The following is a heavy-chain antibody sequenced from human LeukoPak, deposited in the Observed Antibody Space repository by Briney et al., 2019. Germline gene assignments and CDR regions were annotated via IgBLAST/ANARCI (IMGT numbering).Heavy chain of an antibody. CDR3: ALWGGGASDY. J-gene: IGHJ4*02. V-gene: IGHV3-7*01. Sequence: HPGGSLRLSCAVSGFTFSSYWMSWVRQAPGKGLEWVANIRQDGSEKYYVDSVKGRFTISRDNAKNSLYLQMNSLRAEDTAVYYCALWGGGASDYWGQGTLVTVSS. D-gene: IGHD3-16*01. CDR2: IRQDGSEK. CDR1: GFTFSSYW.